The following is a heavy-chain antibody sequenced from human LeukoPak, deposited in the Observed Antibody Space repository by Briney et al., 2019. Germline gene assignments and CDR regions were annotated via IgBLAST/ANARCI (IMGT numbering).Heavy chain of an antibody. Sequence: SETLSLTCTVSGGSISSDTYFWGWIRQPPGKGLEWIGSINYSGTTYYNLSLRSRITISVDTSKNQFSLKLSSVTAADTALYYCARLCPTRAATGPEGDSWGQGTLVTVSS. D-gene: IGHD6-13*01. V-gene: IGHV4-39*01. CDR3: ARLCPTRAATGPEGDS. J-gene: IGHJ4*02. CDR1: GGSISSDTYF. CDR2: INYSGTT.